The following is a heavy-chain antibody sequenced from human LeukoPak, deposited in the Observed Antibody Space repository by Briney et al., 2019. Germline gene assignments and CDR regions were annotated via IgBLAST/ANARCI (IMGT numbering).Heavy chain of an antibody. V-gene: IGHV1-2*02. Sequence: ASVKVSCKASGYTFTGYYMHWVRQAPGQGLEWMGWINLNSGGTNYAQKFQGRVTMTRDTSISTAYMELSRLRSDDTAVYYCARGADCSGGSCYLLGWQLIDYWGQGTLVTVSS. D-gene: IGHD2-15*01. CDR1: GYTFTGYY. CDR2: INLNSGGT. J-gene: IGHJ4*02. CDR3: ARGADCSGGSCYLLGWQLIDY.